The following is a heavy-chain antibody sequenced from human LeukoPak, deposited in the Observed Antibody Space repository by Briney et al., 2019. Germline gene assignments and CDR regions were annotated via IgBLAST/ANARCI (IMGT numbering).Heavy chain of an antibody. D-gene: IGHD3-10*01. CDR1: GFTLSSYS. Sequence: GGSLRLSCAASGFTLSSYSMNWVRQAPGKGLEWVSYISGGSSFIYYADSVKGRFTISRDNSKNTLYLQMNSLRAEDTAVYYCARSMVRGVVGAFDIWGQGTMVTVSS. V-gene: IGHV3-48*01. CDR3: ARSMVRGVVGAFDI. J-gene: IGHJ3*02. CDR2: ISGGSSFI.